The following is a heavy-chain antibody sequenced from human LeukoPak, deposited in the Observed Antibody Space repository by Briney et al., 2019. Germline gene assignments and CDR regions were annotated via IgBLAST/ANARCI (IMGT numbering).Heavy chain of an antibody. D-gene: IGHD4-11*01. V-gene: IGHV3-11*06. J-gene: IGHJ6*02. CDR3: ARAPHYSNYGPYYYGMDI. CDR2: ISSSSSYT. Sequence: TGGSLRLSCAASGFTFSDYYMSWIRQAPGKGLEWVSYISSSSSYTNYADSVKGRFTISRDNAKNSLYLQMNSLRAEDTAVYYCARAPHYSNYGPYYYGMDIWGQGTTVTVSS. CDR1: GFTFSDYY.